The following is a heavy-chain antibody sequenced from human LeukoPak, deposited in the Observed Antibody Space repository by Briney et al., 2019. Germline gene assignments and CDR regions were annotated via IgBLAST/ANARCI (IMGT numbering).Heavy chain of an antibody. CDR2: ISGSGGST. D-gene: IGHD3-22*01. CDR1: GFTFSSYA. J-gene: IGHJ4*02. Sequence: GGSLRLSCAASGFTFSSYAMSWVRQAPGKGLEWVSAISGSGGSTYYADSAKGRFTISRDNSKNTLYLQMNSLRAEDTAVYYCAKEPKTYYYDSSGYYYVGEYFDYWGQGTLVTVSS. V-gene: IGHV3-23*01. CDR3: AKEPKTYYYDSSGYYYVGEYFDY.